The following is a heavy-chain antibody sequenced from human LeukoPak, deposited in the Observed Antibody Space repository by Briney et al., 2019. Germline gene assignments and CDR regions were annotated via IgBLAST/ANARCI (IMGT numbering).Heavy chain of an antibody. J-gene: IGHJ4*02. CDR1: GGSVSSSSYY. D-gene: IGHD3-3*01. CDR2: IYYSGST. CDR3: ARRTIFGVGPFDY. Sequence: SETLSLTCTVSGGSVSSSSYYWGWIRQPPGKGLEWIGSIYYSGSTYYNPSLKSRVTISVDTSKNQFSLKLSSVTAADTAVYYCARRTIFGVGPFDYWGQGTLVTVSS. V-gene: IGHV4-39*07.